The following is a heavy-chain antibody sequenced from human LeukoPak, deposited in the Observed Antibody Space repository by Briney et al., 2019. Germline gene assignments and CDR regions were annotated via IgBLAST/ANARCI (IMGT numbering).Heavy chain of an antibody. CDR2: ISAYNGNT. D-gene: IGHD2-2*01. CDR1: GYTFTSYG. V-gene: IGHV1-18*01. Sequence: ASVKVSCKASGYTFTSYGISWVRQAPGQGLEWMGWISAYNGNTNYAQKLQGRVTMTTDTSTSTAYMELRSLSSDDTAVYYCARDIVVVPAALYYYYYGMDVWGQGTTVTVSS. CDR3: ARDIVVVPAALYYYYYGMDV. J-gene: IGHJ6*02.